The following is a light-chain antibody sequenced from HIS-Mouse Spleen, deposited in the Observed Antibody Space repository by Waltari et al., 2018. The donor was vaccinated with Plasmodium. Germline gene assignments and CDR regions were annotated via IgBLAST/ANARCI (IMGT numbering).Light chain of an antibody. J-gene: IGLJ2*01. V-gene: IGLV1-44*01. CDR3: AAWDDSLNGVV. CDR2: SNN. Sequence: QSVLTQPPSASGTPGQRVTISCSGSISSIGSITVHWYQQLPGTAPKPLIYSNNQRPSGVPDRFSGSKSGTSASLAISGLQSEDEADYYCAAWDDSLNGVVFAGGTKLTVL. CDR1: ISSIGSIT.